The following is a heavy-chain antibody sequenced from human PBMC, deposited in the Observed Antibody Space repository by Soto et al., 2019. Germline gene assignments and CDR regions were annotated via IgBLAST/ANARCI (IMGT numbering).Heavy chain of an antibody. CDR2: IWYDGSNK. D-gene: IGHD2-21*01. V-gene: IGHV3-33*01. Sequence: PGGSLRLSCAASGFTFSSYGMHWVRQAPGKGLEWVAVIWYDGSNKYYADSVKGRFTISRDNSKNTLYLQMNSLRAEDTAVYYCARDWGGDTRLDYWGQEPWSPSPQ. CDR3: ARDWGGDTRLDY. CDR1: GFTFSSYG. J-gene: IGHJ4*01.